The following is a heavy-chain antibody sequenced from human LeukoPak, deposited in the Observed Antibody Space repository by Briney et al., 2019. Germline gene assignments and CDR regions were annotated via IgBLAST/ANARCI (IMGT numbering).Heavy chain of an antibody. D-gene: IGHD6-19*01. Sequence: PSETLSLTCTVSAGSISGYFWSWIPQPPGKGLEWIGYIHYSGSTNYNPSLKSRVTISVDTSKNQFSLNLRSVTAADTAVYYCAREGGSGWYDAFEIWGQGTTVAVSS. J-gene: IGHJ3*02. CDR3: AREGGSGWYDAFEI. V-gene: IGHV4-59*01. CDR1: AGSISGYF. CDR2: IHYSGST.